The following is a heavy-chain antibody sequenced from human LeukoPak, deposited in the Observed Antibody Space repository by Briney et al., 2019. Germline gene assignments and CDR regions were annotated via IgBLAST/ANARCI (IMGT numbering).Heavy chain of an antibody. CDR2: ISGDGGST. V-gene: IGHV3-43*02. J-gene: IGHJ6*02. CDR1: GMTFDDYA. Sequence: GGSLRLSCAASGMTFDDYAMHWGRRAPGKGLEWVSLISGDGGSTYYADSVKGRFTISRDNSKNSLYLQMTNLRTEDTALYYCAKGFSVLASNHYFYYYGMDVWGQGTTVTVSS. D-gene: IGHD3-3*01. CDR3: AKGFSVLASNHYFYYYGMDV.